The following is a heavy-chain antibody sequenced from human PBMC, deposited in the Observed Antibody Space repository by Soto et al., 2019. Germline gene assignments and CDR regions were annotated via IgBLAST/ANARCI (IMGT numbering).Heavy chain of an antibody. V-gene: IGHV4-59*08. D-gene: IGHD4-17*01. Sequence: QVQLQQSGPRLVKPSETLSLTCTVSSSPDRSHNWGWIRQPPGRGLEWIGYVYYTGDTAYNPSLRSQVAIAADTSTNDISLTLSSVTAADTAGYYCVRQGIDYLHGLVDVWGQGTTVSVSS. CDR1: SSPDRSHN. CDR2: VYYTGDT. J-gene: IGHJ6*02. CDR3: VRQGIDYLHGLVDV.